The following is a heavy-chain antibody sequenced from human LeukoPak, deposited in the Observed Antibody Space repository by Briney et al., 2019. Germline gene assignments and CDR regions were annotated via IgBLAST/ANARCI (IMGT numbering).Heavy chain of an antibody. CDR2: IKQNGSEE. D-gene: IGHD1-14*01. Sequence: PGGSLRLSCAASGFTFSSYAMSWVRQAPGKGLEWVANIKQNGSEETYIDSVKGRFIISRDNAKSSLSLQMNSLRGEDTAVYYCAGPGMGYWGQGILVTVSS. V-gene: IGHV3-7*01. CDR1: GFTFSSYA. J-gene: IGHJ4*02. CDR3: AGPGMGY.